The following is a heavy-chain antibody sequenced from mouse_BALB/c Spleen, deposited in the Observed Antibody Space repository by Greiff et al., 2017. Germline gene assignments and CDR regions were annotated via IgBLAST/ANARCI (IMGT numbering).Heavy chain of an antibody. CDR2: INPYNDGT. CDR3: ARRGLRLAMDY. V-gene: IGHV1-14*01. D-gene: IGHD1-2*01. J-gene: IGHJ4*01. Sequence: EVKLQESGPELVKPGASVKMSCKASGYTFTSYVMHWVKQKPGQGLEWIGYINPYNDGTKYNEKFKGKATLTSDKSSSTAYMELSSLTSEDSAVYYCARRGLRLAMDYWGQGTSVTVSS. CDR1: GYTFTSYV.